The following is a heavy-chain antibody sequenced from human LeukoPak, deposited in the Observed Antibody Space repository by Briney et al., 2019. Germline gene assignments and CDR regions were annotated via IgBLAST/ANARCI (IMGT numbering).Heavy chain of an antibody. CDR3: ARERQAKPIGYCSGGSCSLGAFDI. J-gene: IGHJ3*02. CDR1: GGSISSYY. V-gene: IGHV4-59*01. D-gene: IGHD2-15*01. Sequence: SETLSLTCTVSGGSISSYYWSWIRQPPGKGLEWIGYIYYSGSTNYNPSLKSRVTISVDTSKNQFSLKLSSVTAADTAVYYCARERQAKPIGYCSGGSCSLGAFDIWGQGTMVTVSS. CDR2: IYYSGST.